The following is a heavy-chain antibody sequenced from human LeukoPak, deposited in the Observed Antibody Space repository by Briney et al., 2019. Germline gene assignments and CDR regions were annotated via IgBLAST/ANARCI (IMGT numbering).Heavy chain of an antibody. Sequence: GGSLRLSCAASGFTFSSYGMHWVRQAPGKGLEWVAVISYDGSNKYYADSVKGRFTISRDNSKNTLYLQMNSLSAEDTAVYYCAKVGGVSYIYFDYWGQGTLVTVSS. V-gene: IGHV3-30*18. J-gene: IGHJ4*02. CDR3: AKVGGVSYIYFDY. CDR2: ISYDGSNK. D-gene: IGHD3-16*01. CDR1: GFTFSSYG.